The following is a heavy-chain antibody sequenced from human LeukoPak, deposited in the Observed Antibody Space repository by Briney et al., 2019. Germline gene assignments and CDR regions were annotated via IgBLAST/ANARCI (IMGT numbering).Heavy chain of an antibody. Sequence: GGSLRLSCAASGFTFTNYAMNWVRQAPGKGLEWVSDISGSGDKTYHADSVKGRFTISRDNSKNTLYLQMNSLRAEDTAVYYCAKDLGYCSSTSCRTGGYFDYWGQGTLVTVSS. D-gene: IGHD2-2*01. CDR2: ISGSGDKT. CDR3: AKDLGYCSSTSCRTGGYFDY. V-gene: IGHV3-23*01. CDR1: GFTFTNYA. J-gene: IGHJ4*02.